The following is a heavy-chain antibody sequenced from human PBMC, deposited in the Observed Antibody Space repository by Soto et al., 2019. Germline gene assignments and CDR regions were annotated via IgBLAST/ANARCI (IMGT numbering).Heavy chain of an antibody. Sequence: QVQLQESGPGLVKPSQTLSLTCTVSGGSISSGGYYWSWIRQHPGKGLEWIGYIYYSGSTYYNPSLKSRVTISVDTSKNQFSLKLSSVTAADTAVYYCARDGSGYYDSSDYSPGVPSMDVWGQGTTVTVSS. CDR2: IYYSGST. CDR1: GGSISSGGYY. V-gene: IGHV4-31*03. D-gene: IGHD3-22*01. J-gene: IGHJ6*02. CDR3: ARDGSGYYDSSDYSPGVPSMDV.